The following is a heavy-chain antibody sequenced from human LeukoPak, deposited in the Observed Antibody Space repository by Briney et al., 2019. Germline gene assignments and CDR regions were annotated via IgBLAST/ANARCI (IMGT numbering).Heavy chain of an antibody. CDR3: ARGRGPLDY. Sequence: PSETLSLTCAVSGGSISSGGYSWSWIRQPPGKGLEWIGYIYHSGSTYYNPSLKSRVTISVDRSKNQFSLKLSSVTAADTAVYYCARGRGPLDYWGQGTLVTVSS. CDR1: GGSISSGGYS. CDR2: IYHSGST. J-gene: IGHJ4*02. V-gene: IGHV4-30-2*01.